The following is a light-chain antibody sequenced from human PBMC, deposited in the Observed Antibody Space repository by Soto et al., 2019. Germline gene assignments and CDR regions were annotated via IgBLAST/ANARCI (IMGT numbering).Light chain of an antibody. CDR1: QGISSY. CDR3: QQLNSYPIT. CDR2: AAS. V-gene: IGKV1-9*01. J-gene: IGKJ5*01. Sequence: IQLTQSPSSLSASVGDTVTITCRASQGISSYLAWYQQKPGKAPKLLIYAASTLQSGVPSRFSGSGSGTDFTLTISSLQPEVFATYYCQQLNSYPITFGQGTRLEIK.